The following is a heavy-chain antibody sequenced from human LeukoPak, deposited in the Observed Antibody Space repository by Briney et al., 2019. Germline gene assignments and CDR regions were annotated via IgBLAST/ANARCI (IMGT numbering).Heavy chain of an antibody. J-gene: IGHJ6*02. Sequence: SETLSLTCTVSGGSISSYYWSWIRQPPGKGLEWIGYIYYSGSTNYNPSLKSRVTISVDTSKNQFSLKLSSVTAADTAVYYCARDNGGELLWFGESLDGMDVWGQGTTVTVSS. V-gene: IGHV4-59*01. D-gene: IGHD3-10*01. CDR3: ARDNGGELLWFGESLDGMDV. CDR2: IYYSGST. CDR1: GGSISSYY.